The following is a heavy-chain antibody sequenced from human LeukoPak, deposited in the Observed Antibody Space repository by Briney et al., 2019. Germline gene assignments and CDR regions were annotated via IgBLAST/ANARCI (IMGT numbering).Heavy chain of an antibody. CDR3: ARVPRIAVARPPDY. Sequence: ASVKVSCKASGYTFTSYDINWVRQATGQGLEWMGWMNPNSGNTGYAQKFQGRVTMTRNTSISTAYMELSSLRSEDTAVYYCARVPRIAVARPPDYWGQGTLVTVSS. CDR1: GYTFTSYD. J-gene: IGHJ4*02. V-gene: IGHV1-8*01. D-gene: IGHD6-19*01. CDR2: MNPNSGNT.